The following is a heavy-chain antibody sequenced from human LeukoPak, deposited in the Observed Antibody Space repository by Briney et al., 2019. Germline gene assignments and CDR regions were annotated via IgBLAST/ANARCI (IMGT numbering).Heavy chain of an antibody. V-gene: IGHV1-18*04. CDR1: GYIFTSYG. CDR2: ISAYNGNT. CDR3: ARDGRQKVRGVTDY. Sequence: ASVKVSCKASGYIFTSYGISWVRQAPGQGLEWMGWISAYNGNTNYAQKLQGRVTMTTDTSTSTAYMELRSLRSDDTAVYYCARDGRQKVRGVTDYWGQGTLVTVSS. D-gene: IGHD3-10*01. J-gene: IGHJ4*02.